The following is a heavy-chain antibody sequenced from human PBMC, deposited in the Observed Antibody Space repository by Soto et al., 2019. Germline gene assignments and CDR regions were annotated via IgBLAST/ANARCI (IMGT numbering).Heavy chain of an antibody. CDR1: GYAFPHYV. CDR2: STHTGNT. J-gene: IGHJ4*02. D-gene: IGHD1-1*01. V-gene: IGHV1-18*01. Sequence: ASVKVSCKTSGYAFPHYVINWVLQAPGHGLEWMGFSTHTGNTNYAQNFQGRVVLTTDTSTSTAYMEVTSLRSDDTAGDYCARSREPPFDYWGKGTTVTVSS. CDR3: ARSREPPFDY.